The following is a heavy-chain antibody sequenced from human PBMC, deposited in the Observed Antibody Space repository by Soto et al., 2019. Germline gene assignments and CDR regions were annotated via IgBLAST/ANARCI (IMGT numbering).Heavy chain of an antibody. Sequence: QVQLVQSGAEVKKPGASVEVSCKASGYTFTSYAMHWVRQAPGQRLEWMGWINAGNGNTKYSQKFQGRVTITRDTSASTAYMELSSLRSEDTAVYYCAGFLKAVAGTALDYWGQGTLVTVSS. CDR2: INAGNGNT. D-gene: IGHD6-19*01. CDR3: AGFLKAVAGTALDY. CDR1: GYTFTSYA. V-gene: IGHV1-3*01. J-gene: IGHJ4*02.